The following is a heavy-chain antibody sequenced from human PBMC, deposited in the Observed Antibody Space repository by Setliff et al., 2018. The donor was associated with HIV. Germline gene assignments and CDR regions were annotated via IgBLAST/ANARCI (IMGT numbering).Heavy chain of an antibody. D-gene: IGHD5-18*01. Sequence: SETLSLTCTVSGGSISSGDYYWSWIRQHPRKGLEWIGYIYYTGSTYYNPSLKSRVTISVDTSKNQFSLKLSSVTAADTAVYYCARRDTAMVGFDYWGQGTLVTSPQ. CDR1: GGSISSGDYY. V-gene: IGHV4-30-4*08. CDR2: IYYTGST. J-gene: IGHJ4*02. CDR3: ARRDTAMVGFDY.